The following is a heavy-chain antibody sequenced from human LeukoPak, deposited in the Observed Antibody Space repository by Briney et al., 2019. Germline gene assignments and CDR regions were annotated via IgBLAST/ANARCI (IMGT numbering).Heavy chain of an antibody. J-gene: IGHJ4*02. CDR3: ARVRVWGVSSWSPGVYYFDY. D-gene: IGHD6-6*01. CDR2: INPSGGST. V-gene: IGHV1-46*01. CDR1: GYTFTSYY. Sequence: ASVKVSCKASGYTFTSYYMHWVRQAPGQGLEWMGIINPSGGSTSYAQKFQGRVTMTRDTSTSTVYMELSSLRSEDTAVYYCARVRVWGVSSWSPGVYYFDYWGQGTLVTVSS.